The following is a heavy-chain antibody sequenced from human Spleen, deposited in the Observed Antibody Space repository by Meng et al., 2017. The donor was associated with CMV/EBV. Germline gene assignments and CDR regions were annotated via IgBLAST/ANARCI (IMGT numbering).Heavy chain of an antibody. CDR2: ISGSGGST. CDR1: GFTFSSDA. V-gene: IGHV3-23*01. J-gene: IGHJ4*02. D-gene: IGHD2-2*01. CDR3: ASHYCSSTSCSFTDY. Sequence: SGFTFSSDAMSWVRQAPAKGLEWGSAISGSGGSTYYADSVKGRFTISRDNSKTTLCLQMNSLRAEDTAVYYCASHYCSSTSCSFTDYWGQGTLVTVSS.